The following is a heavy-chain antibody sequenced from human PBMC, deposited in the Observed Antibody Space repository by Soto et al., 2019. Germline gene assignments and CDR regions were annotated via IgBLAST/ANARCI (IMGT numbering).Heavy chain of an antibody. D-gene: IGHD1-26*01. V-gene: IGHV3-30*18. Sequence: LSLTCAASGFTFSSYGMHWVRQAPGKGLEWVAVISYDGSNKYYADSVKGRFTISRDNSKNTLYLQMNSLRAEDTAVYYCAKDPELQVYYYYGMDVWGQGTTVTVSS. J-gene: IGHJ6*02. CDR1: GFTFSSYG. CDR2: ISYDGSNK. CDR3: AKDPELQVYYYYGMDV.